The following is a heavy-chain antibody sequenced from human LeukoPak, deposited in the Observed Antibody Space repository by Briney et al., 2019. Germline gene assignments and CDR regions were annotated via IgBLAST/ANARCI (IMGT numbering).Heavy chain of an antibody. CDR2: IYTSGST. V-gene: IGHV4-61*02. CDR3: ASSPSTRIAVRGLGAGGIY. CDR1: GGSISSGDYY. J-gene: IGHJ4*02. Sequence: PSETLSLTCTVSGGSISSGDYYWSWIRQPAGKGLEWIGRIYTSGSTNYNPSLRSRVTISVDTSKNQFSLKLSSVTAADTAVYYCASSPSTRIAVRGLGAGGIYWGQGTLVTVSS. D-gene: IGHD6-6*01.